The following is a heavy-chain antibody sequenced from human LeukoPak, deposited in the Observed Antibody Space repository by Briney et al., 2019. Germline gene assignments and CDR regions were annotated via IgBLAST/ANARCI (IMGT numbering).Heavy chain of an antibody. V-gene: IGHV4-59*08. Sequence: SETLSLTCTVSGGSISSHYWSWIRQPPGKRLEWIGYIYYSGSTNYNPSLKSRVTISVDTSKNQFSLKLSSVTAADTAVYYCARTLTGDAFDIWGQGTMVTVSS. CDR2: IYYSGST. J-gene: IGHJ3*02. D-gene: IGHD7-27*01. CDR1: GGSISSHY. CDR3: ARTLTGDAFDI.